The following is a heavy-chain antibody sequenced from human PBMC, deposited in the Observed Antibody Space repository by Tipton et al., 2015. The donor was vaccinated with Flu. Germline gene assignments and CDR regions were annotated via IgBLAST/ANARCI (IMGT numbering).Heavy chain of an antibody. CDR1: GDSIGSPYF. J-gene: IGHJ4*02. V-gene: IGHV4-38-2*02. CDR3: AREIYDYKISAYKGFEY. Sequence: TLSLTCSVSGDSIGSPYFWGWIRQPPGKGLEWIGNIHQAGTTYYNPSLMSRITITVDRPKNHFSLRLTSATAADAAIYYCAREIYDYKISAYKGFEYWGQGSLVTVSS. D-gene: IGHD3-22*01. CDR2: IHQAGTT.